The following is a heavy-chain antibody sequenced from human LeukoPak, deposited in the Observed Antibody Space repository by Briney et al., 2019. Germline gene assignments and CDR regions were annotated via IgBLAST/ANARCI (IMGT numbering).Heavy chain of an antibody. J-gene: IGHJ6*04. Sequence: GGSLRLSCAASGFTFSRYGMHWVRQAPGKGLEWVAVIWYDGSNKYYADSVKGRFTISRDNSKNTLYLQMNSLRAEDTAVYYCARVGVAMIDPEDYYYYYGMDVWGKGTTVTVSS. CDR3: ARVGVAMIDPEDYYYYYGMDV. CDR1: GFTFSRYG. D-gene: IGHD3-3*01. V-gene: IGHV3-33*08. CDR2: IWYDGSNK.